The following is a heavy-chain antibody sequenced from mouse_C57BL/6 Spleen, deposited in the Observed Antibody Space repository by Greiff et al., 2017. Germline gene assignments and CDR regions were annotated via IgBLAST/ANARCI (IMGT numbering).Heavy chain of an antibody. CDR2: IDPETGGT. V-gene: IGHV1-15*01. CDR1: GYTFTDYE. CDR3: TRRRAYDYFDY. J-gene: IGHJ2*01. D-gene: IGHD2-3*01. Sequence: VQGVESGAELVRPGASVTLSCKASGYTFTDYEMHWVKQTPVHGLEWIGAIDPETGGTAYNQKFKGKAILTADKSSSTAYMELRSLTSEDSAVYYCTRRRAYDYFDYWGQGTTLTVSS.